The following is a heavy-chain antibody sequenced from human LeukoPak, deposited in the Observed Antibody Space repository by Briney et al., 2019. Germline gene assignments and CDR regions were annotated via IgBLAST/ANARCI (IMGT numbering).Heavy chain of an antibody. J-gene: IGHJ3*02. Sequence: SVKVSCKASGGTFSSYAISWARQAPGQGLEWMGGIIPIYGRANYPQKFQGRVSVTADESTRTVTMQLSSLRSEDTAVYYCAGFFYDSSNDAFDIWGQGTVVTVS. CDR1: GGTFSSYA. CDR2: IIPIYGRA. D-gene: IGHD3-22*01. CDR3: AGFFYDSSNDAFDI. V-gene: IGHV1-69*13.